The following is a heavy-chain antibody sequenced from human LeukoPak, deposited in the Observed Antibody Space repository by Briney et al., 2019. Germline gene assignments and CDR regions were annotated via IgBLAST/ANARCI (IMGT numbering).Heavy chain of an antibody. CDR1: GFTFSTYS. V-gene: IGHV3-48*01. CDR2: IDTGTSTI. CDR3: ASSRYDSSGYYGIIGY. Sequence: GGSLRLSCAAYGFTFSTYSMNWVRQAPGKGLEWVSYIDTGTSTIYYADSVKGRFTISKDNAKNSLYLQMNSLRAEDTAVYYCASSRYDSSGYYGIIGYWGQGTLVTVSS. D-gene: IGHD3-22*01. J-gene: IGHJ4*02.